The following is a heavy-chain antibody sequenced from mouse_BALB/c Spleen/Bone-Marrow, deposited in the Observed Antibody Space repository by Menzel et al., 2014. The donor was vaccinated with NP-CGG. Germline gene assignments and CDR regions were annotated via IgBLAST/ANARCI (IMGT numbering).Heavy chain of an antibody. CDR1: GYTFSNYW. D-gene: IGHD3-1*01. Sequence: VQLQQSGTVLARPGAAVKMSCKASGYTFSNYWMHWVKQRPGQGLEWTGTIYPGNSDTTYNQKFKGKAKLTAVTSTSTAYKELSSLTNEDSAVYYCTTLARSDFDYWGQGTTLTVSS. J-gene: IGHJ2*01. CDR2: IYPGNSDT. V-gene: IGHV1-5*01. CDR3: TTLARSDFDY.